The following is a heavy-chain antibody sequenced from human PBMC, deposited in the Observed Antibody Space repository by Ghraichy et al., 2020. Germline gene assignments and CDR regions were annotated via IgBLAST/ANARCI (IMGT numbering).Heavy chain of an antibody. CDR2: FDPEDGET. V-gene: IGHV1-24*01. D-gene: IGHD6-19*01. CDR1: GYTLTELS. Sequence: ASVKVSCKVSGYTLTELSMHWVRQAPGKGLEWMGGFDPEDGETIYAQKFQGRVTMTEDTSTDTAYMELSSLRSEDTAVYYCATDQWGAVAGISVGWFDPWGQGTLVTVSS. CDR3: ATDQWGAVAGISVGWFDP. J-gene: IGHJ5*02.